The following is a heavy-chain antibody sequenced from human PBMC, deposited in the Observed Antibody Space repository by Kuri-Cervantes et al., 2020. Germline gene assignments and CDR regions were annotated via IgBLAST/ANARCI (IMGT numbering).Heavy chain of an antibody. D-gene: IGHD5-12*01. CDR1: GFSLGSYW. Sequence: GGSLRLSCAASGFSLGSYWMHWVRQAPGKGLVWVSHIRYDGSATNYAESVKGRFTISRDNSKNTLYLQMNSLRAEDTAVYYCAIGRGYSGYDPLDIWGQGTMVTVSS. J-gene: IGHJ3*02. V-gene: IGHV3-74*01. CDR3: AIGRGYSGYDPLDI. CDR2: IRYDGSAT.